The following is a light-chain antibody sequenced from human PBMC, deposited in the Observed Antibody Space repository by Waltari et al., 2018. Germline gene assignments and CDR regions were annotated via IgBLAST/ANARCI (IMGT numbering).Light chain of an antibody. Sequence: QSMLTQPPSMSGAPGQRVTMSCTGSTSNIGNYFLLWYQQFPGTAPKLLIFENNKRPSGVSARFSGSQSGISASLTITALQSEDEADYYCQSYDRTLSAWIFGGGTRLTVL. CDR2: ENN. V-gene: IGLV1-40*01. CDR1: TSNIGNYF. J-gene: IGLJ2*01. CDR3: QSYDRTLSAWI.